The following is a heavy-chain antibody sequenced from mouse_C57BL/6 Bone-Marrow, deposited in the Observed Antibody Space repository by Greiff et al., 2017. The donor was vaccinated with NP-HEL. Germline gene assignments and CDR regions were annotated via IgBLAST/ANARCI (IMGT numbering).Heavy chain of an antibody. CDR2: VYPYNGGT. D-gene: IGHD2-12*01. Sequence: VQLQQSGPVLVKPGPSVKISCKASGFTFTDYYMPWVKQSHGKSLEWIGLVYPYNGGTSYNQKFKGKATLTVDKSSSTAYMELNSLASEDSAVYCCAGVYAGAWFAYWGQGTLVTVSA. CDR3: AGVYAGAWFAY. V-gene: IGHV1-36*01. J-gene: IGHJ3*01. CDR1: GFTFTDYY.